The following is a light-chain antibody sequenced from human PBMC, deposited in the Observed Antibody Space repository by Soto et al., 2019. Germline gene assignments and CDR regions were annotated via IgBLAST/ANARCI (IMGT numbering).Light chain of an antibody. J-gene: IGLJ3*02. CDR1: SSDVGGYNY. V-gene: IGLV2-23*02. CDR2: EVT. CDR3: CSYAGSTTWV. Sequence: QSALTQPASVSGSPGQSITISCTGTSSDVGGYNYVSWYQQHPGKAPKLMIFEVTKRPSGVSNRFSASKSGNTASLTISGVQPEDEADYYCCSYAGSTTWVFGGGTKLTVL.